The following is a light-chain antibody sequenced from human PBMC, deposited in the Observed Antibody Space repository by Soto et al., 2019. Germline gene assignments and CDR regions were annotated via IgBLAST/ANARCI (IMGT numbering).Light chain of an antibody. CDR2: EAS. Sequence: DIQMTPSPSSLSASVGDTVTITCRASQGIGNFLAWFQQKPGKAPTSLIYEASSLQSGVPSRFSGSGSGTDFTLTISSLQPEDFATYYCQQYHSYPVTFGGGTKVEFK. CDR1: QGIGNF. V-gene: IGKV1-16*01. J-gene: IGKJ4*02. CDR3: QQYHSYPVT.